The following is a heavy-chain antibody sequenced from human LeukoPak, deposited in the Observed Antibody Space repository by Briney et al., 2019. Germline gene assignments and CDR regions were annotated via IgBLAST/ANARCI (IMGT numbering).Heavy chain of an antibody. CDR2: NNWNGGST. CDR3: ARGQNYYGSGSQTFDI. J-gene: IGHJ3*02. V-gene: IGHV3-20*04. Sequence: PGGSLRLSCAASGFTFDDYGMRWVRQAPGKGLEWVSGNNWNGGSTGYADSVKGRFTISRDNAKNSLYLQVSSLRAEDTAWYYCARGQNYYGSGSQTFDIWGQGTMVTVSS. D-gene: IGHD3-10*01. CDR1: GFTFDDYG.